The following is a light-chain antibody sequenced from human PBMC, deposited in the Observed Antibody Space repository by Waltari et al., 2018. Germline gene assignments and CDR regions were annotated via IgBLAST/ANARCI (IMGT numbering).Light chain of an antibody. J-gene: IGLJ3*02. CDR3: QTGGHGTWV. V-gene: IGLV4-69*01. CDR1: SGHSTNV. CDR2: VNSDGSH. Sequence: QLVLTQSPSASASLGASVKLTCTLSSGHSTNVIAWLQKRPERGPRYLMKVNSDGSHNKGDEIPDRFSGSSSGAEHYLTISSLQSEDEADYYWQTGGHGTWVFGGGTKLTVL.